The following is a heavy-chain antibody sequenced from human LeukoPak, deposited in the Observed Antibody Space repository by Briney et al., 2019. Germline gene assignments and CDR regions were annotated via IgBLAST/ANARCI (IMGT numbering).Heavy chain of an antibody. J-gene: IGHJ6*02. V-gene: IGHV3-53*01. D-gene: IGHD2-2*02. Sequence: GGSLTLSCAASGFTVSSNYMSWVRQAPGKGLEWVSVIYSGGSTYYADSVKGRFTISRDNSKNTLYLQMNSLRAEDTAVYYCARVPSIHYYYYGMDVWGQGTTVTVSS. CDR3: ARVPSIHYYYYGMDV. CDR1: GFTVSSNY. CDR2: IYSGGST.